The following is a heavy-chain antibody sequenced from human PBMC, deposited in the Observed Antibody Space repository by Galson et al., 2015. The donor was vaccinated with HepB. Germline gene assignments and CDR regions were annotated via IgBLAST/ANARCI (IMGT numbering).Heavy chain of an antibody. CDR2: ISAYNGNT. J-gene: IGHJ6*02. D-gene: IGHD4-17*01. Sequence: SVKVSCKASGYTFTSYGISWVRQAPGQGLEWMGWISAYNGNTNYAQKLQGRVTMTTDTSTSTAYMELRSLRSDDTAVYYCARAPVTTWENYYYYYGMDVWGQGTTVTVSS. CDR1: GYTFTSYG. V-gene: IGHV1-18*01. CDR3: ARAPVTTWENYYYYYGMDV.